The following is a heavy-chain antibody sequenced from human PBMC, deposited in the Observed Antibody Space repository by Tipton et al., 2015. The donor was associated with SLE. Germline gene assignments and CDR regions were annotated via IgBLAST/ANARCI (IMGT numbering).Heavy chain of an antibody. CDR3: GAPSLYFDY. J-gene: IGHJ4*02. CDR2: IYYKGST. CDR1: GGSISSHY. V-gene: IGHV4-59*08. Sequence: TLSLTCTVSGGSISSHYWSWIRQPPGKGLEWIGNIYYKGSTNYNPFLKSRVNISVDTSKSQISLKLTSVTAADTAVYYCGAPSLYFDYWGQGSQVTVSS.